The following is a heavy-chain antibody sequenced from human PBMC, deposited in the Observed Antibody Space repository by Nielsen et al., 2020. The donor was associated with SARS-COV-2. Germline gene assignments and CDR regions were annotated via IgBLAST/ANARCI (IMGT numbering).Heavy chain of an antibody. CDR2: IYHSGRT. V-gene: IGHV4-30-2*01. Sequence: SLSLTCAVSGGSLSSGGYSWSWIRQPPGKGLEWIGYIYHSGRTYYNPSLKSRVTISVDRSKNQFSLKLSSVTAADTAVYYCARGGRITFGGADDAFDIWGQGTMVTVSS. J-gene: IGHJ3*02. D-gene: IGHD3-16*01. CDR1: GGSLSSGGYS. CDR3: ARGGRITFGGADDAFDI.